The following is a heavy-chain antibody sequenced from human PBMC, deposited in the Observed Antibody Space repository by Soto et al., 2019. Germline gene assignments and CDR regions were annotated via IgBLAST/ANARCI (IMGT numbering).Heavy chain of an antibody. CDR2: IIPILGIA. CDR3: ARDYYGSGPLNYYGMDV. J-gene: IGHJ6*02. D-gene: IGHD3-10*01. Sequence: SVKVSCKASGGTFSSYTISLVRQAPGQGLEWMGRIIPILGIANYAQKFQGRVTITADKSTSTAYMELSSLRSEDTAVYYCARDYYGSGPLNYYGMDVWGQGTTVTVSS. V-gene: IGHV1-69*04. CDR1: GGTFSSYT.